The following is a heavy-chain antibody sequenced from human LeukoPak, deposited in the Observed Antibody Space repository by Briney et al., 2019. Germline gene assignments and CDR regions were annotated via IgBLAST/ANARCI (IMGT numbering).Heavy chain of an antibody. D-gene: IGHD3-16*02. Sequence: PGGSLRLSXAASGFTVSSNYMSWVRQAPGKGLEWVSSISSSSSYIYYADSVKGRFTISRDNAKNSLYLQMNSLRAEDTAVYYCARDYPDYFDYWGQGTLVTVSS. J-gene: IGHJ4*02. CDR3: ARDYPDYFDY. V-gene: IGHV3-21*01. CDR1: GFTVSSNY. CDR2: ISSSSSYI.